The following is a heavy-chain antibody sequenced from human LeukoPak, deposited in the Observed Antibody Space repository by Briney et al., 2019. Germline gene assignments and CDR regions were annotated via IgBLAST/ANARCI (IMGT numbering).Heavy chain of an antibody. CDR1: GGTFSSYA. D-gene: IGHD3-10*01. Sequence: AASVKVSCKASGGTFSSYAISWVRQAPGQGLEWMGGIIPIFGTANYAQKFQGRVTITADKSTSTAYMELSSLRSEDTAVYYCNPLLWFGEGSESMFDYWGQGTLVTVSS. J-gene: IGHJ4*02. CDR2: IIPIFGTA. V-gene: IGHV1-69*06. CDR3: NPLLWFGEGSESMFDY.